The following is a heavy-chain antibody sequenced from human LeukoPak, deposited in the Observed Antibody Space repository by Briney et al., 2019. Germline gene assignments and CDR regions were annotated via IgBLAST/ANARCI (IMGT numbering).Heavy chain of an antibody. D-gene: IGHD2-21*01. V-gene: IGHV3-23*01. CDR3: AKGALLPAGHIRYFFDY. Sequence: GGSLRLSCAASGFPFSTYVMSWVRQAPGKGLEWVSAISGSGTTTYYADSVKGRFTISRDTSKSTLYLQMNSLRAEDTAVYYCAKGALLPAGHIRYFFDYWGQGTLVTVSS. CDR1: GFPFSTYV. J-gene: IGHJ4*02. CDR2: ISGSGTTT.